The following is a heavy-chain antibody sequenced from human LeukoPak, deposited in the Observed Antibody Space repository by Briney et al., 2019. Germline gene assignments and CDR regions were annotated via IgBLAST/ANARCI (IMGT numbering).Heavy chain of an antibody. Sequence: GGSLRLSCAASGFTFSSYWMHWVRQAPGKGLVWVSRINSDGSSTSYADSVKGRFTISRDNAKNTLYPQMNSLRAEDTAVYYCARYSRGVGAASDYWGQGTLVTVSS. V-gene: IGHV3-74*01. CDR1: GFTFSSYW. J-gene: IGHJ4*02. D-gene: IGHD2-15*01. CDR2: INSDGSST. CDR3: ARYSRGVGAASDY.